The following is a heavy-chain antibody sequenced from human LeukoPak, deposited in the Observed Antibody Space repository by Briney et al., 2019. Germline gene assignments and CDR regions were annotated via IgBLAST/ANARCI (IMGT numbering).Heavy chain of an antibody. D-gene: IGHD3-22*01. J-gene: IGHJ3*02. Sequence: SETLSLTCSVSAVSISSFYWSWIRQSPGKGLEWIGFIHYSGSTNYNPSLKSRVTISADTSKNQFSLKLTSVTAADTAVYYCARGYYDTSGSSNTFDIWGQGTMVTVSS. CDR1: AVSISSFY. V-gene: IGHV4-59*01. CDR3: ARGYYDTSGSSNTFDI. CDR2: IHYSGST.